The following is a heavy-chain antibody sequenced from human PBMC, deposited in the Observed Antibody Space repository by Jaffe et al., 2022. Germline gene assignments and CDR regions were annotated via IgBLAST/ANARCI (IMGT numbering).Heavy chain of an antibody. CDR2: IHQSGST. V-gene: IGHV4-4*02. J-gene: IGHJ4*02. CDR1: GGSISRGNW. D-gene: IGHD2-2*01. CDR3: ATGHSYAWFD. Sequence: QVQLQESGPGLVKPSETLSLTCAVSGGSISRGNWWSWVRQSPGKGLEWIGEIHQSGSTNYNPSLKSRVTILVDKSKNQFSLNLRSVTAADTAVYYCATGHSYAWFDWGQGSLVTVSS.